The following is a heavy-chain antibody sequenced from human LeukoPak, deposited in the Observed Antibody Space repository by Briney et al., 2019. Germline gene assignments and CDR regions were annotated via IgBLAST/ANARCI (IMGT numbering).Heavy chain of an antibody. J-gene: IGHJ4*02. V-gene: IGHV4-59*01. CDR1: CGSISSYY. CDR2: IYYSGGT. CDR3: ARTLYGSGSYFDY. Sequence: SETLSLTCTVACGSISSYYWSWIRQPPGKGLEWIGYIYYSGGTNYNPSLKSRVTISVDTSKNQFSLKLSSVTAADTAVYYCARTLYGSGSYFDYWGQGTLVTVSS. D-gene: IGHD3-10*01.